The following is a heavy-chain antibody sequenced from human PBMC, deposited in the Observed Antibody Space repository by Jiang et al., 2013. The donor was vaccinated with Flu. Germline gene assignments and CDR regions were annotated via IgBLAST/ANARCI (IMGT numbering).Heavy chain of an antibody. CDR3: ASSPLKYSSTWRDY. CDR1: TGYY. V-gene: IGHV1-2*02. J-gene: IGHJ4*02. Sequence: TGYYMHWVRQAPGQGLEWMGWINPNSGGTNYAQKFQGRVTMTRDTSISTAYMELSRLRSDDTAVYYCASSPLKYSSTWRDYWGQGTLVTVSS. D-gene: IGHD6-19*01. CDR2: INPNSGGT.